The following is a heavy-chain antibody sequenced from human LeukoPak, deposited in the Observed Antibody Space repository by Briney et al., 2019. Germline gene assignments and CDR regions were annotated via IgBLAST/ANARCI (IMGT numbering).Heavy chain of an antibody. CDR3: ATDNGDYRSVGFDY. Sequence: PGGSLRLSCAASGFTFSSYWMSWVRQAPGKGLEWVANIKQDGSEKYYVDSVKGRFTISRDNAKNSLNLQMNSLRAEDTAVYYCATDNGDYRSVGFDYWGQGTLVTVSS. V-gene: IGHV3-7*01. CDR2: IKQDGSEK. J-gene: IGHJ4*02. CDR1: GFTFSSYW. D-gene: IGHD4-17*01.